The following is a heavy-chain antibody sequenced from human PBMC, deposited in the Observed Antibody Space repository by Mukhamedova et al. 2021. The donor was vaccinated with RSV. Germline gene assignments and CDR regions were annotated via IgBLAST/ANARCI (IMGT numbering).Heavy chain of an antibody. CDR3: ARAADYYYYGMDV. J-gene: IGHJ6*02. Sequence: SYAQKFQGRVTVTRDTSTSTVYMELSSLRSEDTAVYYCARAADYYYYGMDVWGQGTTVTVSS. D-gene: IGHD2-15*01. V-gene: IGHV1-46*01.